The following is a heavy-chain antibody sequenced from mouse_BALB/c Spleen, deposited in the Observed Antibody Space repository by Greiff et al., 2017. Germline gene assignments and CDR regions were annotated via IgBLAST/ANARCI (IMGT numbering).Heavy chain of an antibody. D-gene: IGHD1-1*01. CDR1: GFSLTSYG. V-gene: IGHV2-9*02. Sequence: VQLVESGPGLVAPSQSLSITCTVSGFSLTSYGVHWVRQPPGKGLEWLGVIWAGGSTNYNSALMSRLSISKDNSKSQVFLKRNSLQTDDTAMYYCARGYYGSSYDYAMDYWGQGTSVTVSS. CDR2: IWAGGST. CDR3: ARGYYGSSYDYAMDY. J-gene: IGHJ4*01.